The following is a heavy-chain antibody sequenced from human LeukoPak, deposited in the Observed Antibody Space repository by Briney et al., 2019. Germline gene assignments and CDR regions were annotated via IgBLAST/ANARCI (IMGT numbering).Heavy chain of an antibody. CDR3: ARVSVTVIDY. CDR1: GGSISSYY. J-gene: IGHJ4*02. CDR2: IYYSGST. V-gene: IGHV4-59*01. Sequence: SETLSLTCTVSGGSISSYYWSWLRQPPGKGLEWIGYIYYSGSTNYNPSLKSRVTISVDTSKNQFPLKLSSVTAADMAVYYCARVSVTVIDYWGQGTLVTVSS. D-gene: IGHD3-16*02.